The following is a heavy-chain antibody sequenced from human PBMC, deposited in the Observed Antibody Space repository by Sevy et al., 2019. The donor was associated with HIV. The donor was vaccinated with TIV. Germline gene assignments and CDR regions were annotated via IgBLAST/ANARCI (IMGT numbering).Heavy chain of an antibody. CDR3: ARTQESSGWYGFGYFDY. CDR2: IIPIFGTA. V-gene: IGHV1-69*13. J-gene: IGHJ4*02. Sequence: ASVKVSCKASGGTFSSYAISWVRQAPGQGLEWMGGIIPIFGTANYAQKFQGRVTITADESTSTAYMELSSLRSEDTAVYYCARTQESSGWYGFGYFDYWGQRTLVTVSS. D-gene: IGHD6-19*01. CDR1: GGTFSSYA.